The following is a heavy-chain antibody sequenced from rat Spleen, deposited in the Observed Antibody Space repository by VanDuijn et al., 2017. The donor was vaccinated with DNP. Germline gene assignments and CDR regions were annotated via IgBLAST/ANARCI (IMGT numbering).Heavy chain of an antibody. V-gene: IGHV2-27*01. CDR1: GFSLTSSH. D-gene: IGHD1-3*01. Sequence: QVQLMESGPGLVQPSQTLSLTCPVSGFSLTSSHVHWVRQPPGKVLEWMGRIKSGGNKDYSSALKSRLRISRDTSKSQVFLKMKSVQTEDTAMYFCARSLAAVAPSGAMDAWGQGTSVTVSS. J-gene: IGHJ4*01. CDR2: IKSGGNK. CDR3: ARSLAAVAPSGAMDA.